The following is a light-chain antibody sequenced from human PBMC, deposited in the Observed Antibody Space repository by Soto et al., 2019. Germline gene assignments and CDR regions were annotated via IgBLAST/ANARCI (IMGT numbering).Light chain of an antibody. CDR3: SSYAGNRYV. Sequence: QSVLTQPRSASGSPGLSVTISCTGTSSDVGGYNYVSWYQQYPGKAPKLMIYEVDKRPSGVPDRFRGSKSGSTASLTVSGLQADDAADYYCSSYAGNRYVFGTGTKLTVL. CDR2: EVD. V-gene: IGLV2-8*01. J-gene: IGLJ1*01. CDR1: SSDVGGYNY.